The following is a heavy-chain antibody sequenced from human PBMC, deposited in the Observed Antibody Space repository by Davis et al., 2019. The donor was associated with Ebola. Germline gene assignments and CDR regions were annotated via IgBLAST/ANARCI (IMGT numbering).Heavy chain of an antibody. J-gene: IGHJ6*02. CDR1: GFTFSSYW. CDR2: ISSSGSTI. Sequence: PGGSLRLSCAASGFTFSSYWMSWIRQAPGKGLEWVSYISSSGSTIYYADSVKGRFTISRDNAKNSLYLQMNSLRAEDTAVYYCARELRGYSYGRIYYYYGMDVWGQGTTVTVSS. D-gene: IGHD5-18*01. CDR3: ARELRGYSYGRIYYYYGMDV. V-gene: IGHV3-11*01.